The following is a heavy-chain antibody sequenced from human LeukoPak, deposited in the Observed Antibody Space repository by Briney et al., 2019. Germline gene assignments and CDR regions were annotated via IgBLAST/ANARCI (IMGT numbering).Heavy chain of an antibody. V-gene: IGHV3-7*03. CDR3: ARDTYDFWSGYPIYYYYGMDV. D-gene: IGHD3-3*01. CDR1: GFTFSSFA. J-gene: IGHJ6*02. Sequence: GGSLRLSCAASGFTFSSFAMSWVRQAPGKGLEWVANIKQDGSEKYYVDSVKGRFTISRDNAKNSLYLQMNSLRAEDTAVYYCARDTYDFWSGYPIYYYYGMDVWGQGTTVTVSS. CDR2: IKQDGSEK.